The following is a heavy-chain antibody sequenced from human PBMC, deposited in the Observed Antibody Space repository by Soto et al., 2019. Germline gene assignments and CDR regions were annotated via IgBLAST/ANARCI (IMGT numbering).Heavy chain of an antibody. J-gene: IGHJ4*02. CDR2: IPSGGST. CDR1: GITVSGNY. V-gene: IGHV3-53*02. D-gene: IGHD7-27*01. CDR3: ARGIDPNWGRFDS. Sequence: EVQLVETGGGLIQPGGSLRLCCAASGITVSGNYMSWVRQAPVQGLVWVSVIPSGGSTYYADSVKGRLTISRDNSKNTLYLQMRSLRDEDTAVYYCARGIDPNWGRFDSLCQGTLVTVSS.